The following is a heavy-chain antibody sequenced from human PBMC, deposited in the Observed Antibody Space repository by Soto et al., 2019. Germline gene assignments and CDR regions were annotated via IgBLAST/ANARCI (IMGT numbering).Heavy chain of an antibody. CDR3: ARGGPLRYCSSTSCYRYYYGMDV. CDR1: GGSFSGYY. V-gene: IGHV4-34*01. D-gene: IGHD2-2*01. Sequence: TLSLTCAVYGGSFSGYYWSWIRQPPGKGLEWIGEINHSGSTNYNPSLKSRVTISVDTSKNQFSLKLSSVTAADTAVYYCARGGPLRYCSSTSCYRYYYGMDVWGQGTTVTVS. J-gene: IGHJ6*02. CDR2: INHSGST.